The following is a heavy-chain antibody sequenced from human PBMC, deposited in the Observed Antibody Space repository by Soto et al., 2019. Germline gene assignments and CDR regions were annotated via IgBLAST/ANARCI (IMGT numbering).Heavy chain of an antibody. D-gene: IGHD6-19*01. CDR1: GFTFRDYG. V-gene: IGHV3-64*01. Sequence: PGGSLRLSCAAAGFTFRDYGFHWVRQATGKGLEYVSAISRDGRITNYANSVKGRFTISRDNSKNTLYLQMGSLRFEDMAVYYCARVFRYSSGCIDNWGQGT. J-gene: IGHJ4*02. CDR3: ARVFRYSSGCIDN. CDR2: ISRDGRIT.